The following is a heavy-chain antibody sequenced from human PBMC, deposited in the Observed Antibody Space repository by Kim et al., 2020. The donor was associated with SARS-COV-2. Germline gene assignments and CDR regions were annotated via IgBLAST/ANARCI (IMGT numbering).Heavy chain of an antibody. V-gene: IGHV1-46*01. CDR3: ARPSGYYYYFDY. D-gene: IGHD3-3*01. J-gene: IGHJ4*02. Sequence: SYAQKFQGRVTMTRDTTTSTVYMELSSLRSEDTAVYYCARPSGYYYYFDYWGQGTLVTVSS.